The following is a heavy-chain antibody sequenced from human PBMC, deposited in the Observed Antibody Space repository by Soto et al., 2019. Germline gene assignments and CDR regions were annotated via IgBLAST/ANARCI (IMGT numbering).Heavy chain of an antibody. CDR1: GYSFTSYW. J-gene: IGHJ3*02. CDR2: IYPGDSDT. V-gene: IGHV5-51*01. CDR3: ARRMVVDYYDSSGYYGYDAFDI. Sequence: PRESLKISCKGSGYSFTSYWIGWVRQMPVKGLEWMGIIYPGDSDTRYSPSFQGQVTISADKSISTAYLQWSSLKASDTAMYYCARRMVVDYYDSSGYYGYDAFDIWGQGTMVTVSS. D-gene: IGHD3-22*01.